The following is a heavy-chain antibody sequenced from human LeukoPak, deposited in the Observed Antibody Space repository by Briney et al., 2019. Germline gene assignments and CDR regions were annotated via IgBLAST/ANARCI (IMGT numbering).Heavy chain of an antibody. D-gene: IGHD6-6*01. Sequence: SVKVSCKASGGTFSSYAISWVRQAPGQGLEWMGGIIPIFGTANYAQKFQGRVTITTDESKSTAYMELSSLRSEDTAVYYCARGGYSSSSVVYWGQGTLVTVSS. CDR3: ARGGYSSSSVVY. CDR1: GGTFSSYA. J-gene: IGHJ4*02. V-gene: IGHV1-69*05. CDR2: IIPIFGTA.